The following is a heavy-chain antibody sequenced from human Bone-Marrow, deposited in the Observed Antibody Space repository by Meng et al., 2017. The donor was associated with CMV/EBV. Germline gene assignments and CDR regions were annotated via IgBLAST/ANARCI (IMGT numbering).Heavy chain of an antibody. CDR2: INQSGST. CDR3: VGEADY. Sequence: SETLSLTCAVYGGSFSGYYWSWIRQPPGKGLEWIGEINQSGSTNCNPTLKSRVTISIDTSKNHFSLNLTSVTAADTAVYYCVGEADYWGQGTPVTVSS. J-gene: IGHJ4*02. V-gene: IGHV4-34*01. CDR1: GGSFSGYY.